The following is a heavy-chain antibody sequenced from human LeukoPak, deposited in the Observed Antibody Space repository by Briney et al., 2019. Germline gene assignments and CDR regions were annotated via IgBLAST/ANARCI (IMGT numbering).Heavy chain of an antibody. CDR1: GGSISSGDYY. CDR2: IYYSGST. CDR3: ARMEPNYVWGSYRPHYFDY. V-gene: IGHV4-30-4*01. D-gene: IGHD3-16*02. J-gene: IGHJ4*02. Sequence: PSETLSLTCTVSGGSISSGDYYWSWIRQPPGKGLEWIGYIYYSGSTYYNPSLKSRVTISVDTSKNQFSLKLSSVTAADTAVYYCARMEPNYVWGSYRPHYFDYWGQGTLVTVSS.